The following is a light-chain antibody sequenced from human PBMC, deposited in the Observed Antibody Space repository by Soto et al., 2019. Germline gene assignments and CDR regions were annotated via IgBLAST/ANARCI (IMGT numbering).Light chain of an antibody. CDR1: QSVSSN. CDR3: QRYGSSPTT. CDR2: GAS. Sequence: EIVMTQSPATLSVSPGERATLSCRASQSVSSNLAWYQQKPGQAPRLLIYGASTRATGVPARFSGSGSVTEFTLTISSLQSEDFAVYSCQRYGSSPTTFGQGTRLEIK. V-gene: IGKV3-15*01. J-gene: IGKJ5*01.